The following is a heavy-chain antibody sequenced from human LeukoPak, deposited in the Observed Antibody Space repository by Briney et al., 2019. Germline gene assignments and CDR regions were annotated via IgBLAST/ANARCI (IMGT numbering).Heavy chain of an antibody. J-gene: IGHJ5*02. Sequence: GGTLRLSCAASGFSLSSYGMTWVRQAPGKQLEWVSTLSDSGGGTYYADSVKGRFTISRDNSRNTLYLQMHSLRVEDTAVYYCAKDRPYITSWYGCSTPWGQGTLVTVSS. V-gene: IGHV3-23*01. CDR2: LSDSGGGT. CDR1: GFSLSSYG. CDR3: AKDRPYITSWYGCSTP. D-gene: IGHD6-13*01.